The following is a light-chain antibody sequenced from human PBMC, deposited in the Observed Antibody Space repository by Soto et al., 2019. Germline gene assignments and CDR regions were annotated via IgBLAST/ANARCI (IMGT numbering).Light chain of an antibody. CDR1: SSDVGGYNY. CDR2: DVS. J-gene: IGLJ1*01. Sequence: QSALTQPASVSGSPGQSITISCTGTSSDVGGYNYVSWYQQNPGKAPKLMIYDVSNRPSGISNRFSGSKSGNTASLTISGLQAEDEADYYCSSYASGSTFYVFGTGIKLTVL. V-gene: IGLV2-14*01. CDR3: SSYASGSTFYV.